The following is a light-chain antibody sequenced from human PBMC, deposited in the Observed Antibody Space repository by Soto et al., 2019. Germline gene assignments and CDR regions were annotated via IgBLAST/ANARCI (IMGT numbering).Light chain of an antibody. CDR3: AAWDDSLSGLV. J-gene: IGLJ2*01. CDR2: EVV. Sequence: QSALTQPPSASGSPGQSVTISCTGTKNDIGVYDFVSWYQHHPGKAPRLIIYEVVQRPSGVPDRFSGSKSGNTASLTVSGLRSEDEADYHCAAWDDSLSGLVFGGGTKLTVL. CDR1: KNDIGVYDF. V-gene: IGLV2-8*01.